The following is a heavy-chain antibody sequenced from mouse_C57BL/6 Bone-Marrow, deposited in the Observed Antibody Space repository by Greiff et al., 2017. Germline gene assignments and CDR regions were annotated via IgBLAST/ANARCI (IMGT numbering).Heavy chain of an antibody. J-gene: IGHJ2*01. CDR3: ARACLFYFDY. Sequence: QVQLQQPGAELVMPGASVKLSCKASGYTFTSYWMHWVKQRPGQGLEWIGEIDPSDSYTNYNQKFKGESTLTVDKSSSTAYMQLSSLTSEDSAVYYCARACLFYFDYWGQGTTLTVSS. D-gene: IGHD6-2*01. CDR2: IDPSDSYT. V-gene: IGHV1-69*01. CDR1: GYTFTSYW.